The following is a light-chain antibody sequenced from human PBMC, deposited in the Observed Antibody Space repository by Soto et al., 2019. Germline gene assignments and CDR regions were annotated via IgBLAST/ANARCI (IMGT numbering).Light chain of an antibody. CDR3: MQAAHFPLS. J-gene: IGKJ2*03. Sequence: ETVMTQTPLSLPVTLGQPASISCRSSQSPVYSDGNTYVSWLQQRPGQPPRLLIYKISNRVSGVPDRFSGSGAGTDFTLRISRVEAEDVGVYYCMQAAHFPLSFGQGTRLEI. V-gene: IGKV2-24*01. CDR1: QSPVYSDGNTY. CDR2: KIS.